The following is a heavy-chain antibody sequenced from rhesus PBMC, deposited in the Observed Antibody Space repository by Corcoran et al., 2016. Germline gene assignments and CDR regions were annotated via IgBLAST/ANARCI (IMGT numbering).Heavy chain of an antibody. CDR3: ARGRREDYGSNFDY. CDR2: IIPLVGIT. Sequence: QVQLVQSGAEVKKPGASVKVSCKASGFTFGSYAISWVRQAPGPGLEWMGVIIPLVGITNYAEKFQGRVTITADTYTSTAYMERSSLRSEDTAVYYCARGRREDYGSNFDYWGQGVLVTVSS. D-gene: IGHD4-29*01. CDR1: GFTFGSYA. J-gene: IGHJ4*01. V-gene: IGHV1-198*02.